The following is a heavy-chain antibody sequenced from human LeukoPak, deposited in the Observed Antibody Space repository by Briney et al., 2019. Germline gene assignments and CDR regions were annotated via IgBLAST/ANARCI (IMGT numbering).Heavy chain of an antibody. V-gene: IGHV3-7*03. Sequence: GSLRLSCAASGFTFSSYWMSWVRQAPGKGLEWVANIKQDGSEKYYVDSVKGRFTISRDNAKNSLYLQVNSLRAEGTAVYYCARRAGAYSHPYDYWGQGTLVTVSS. CDR3: ARRAGAYSHPYDY. D-gene: IGHD4/OR15-4a*01. CDR2: IKQDGSEK. J-gene: IGHJ4*02. CDR1: GFTFSSYW.